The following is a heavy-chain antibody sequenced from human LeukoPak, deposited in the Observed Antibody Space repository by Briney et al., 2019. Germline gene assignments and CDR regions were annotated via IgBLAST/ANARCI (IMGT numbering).Heavy chain of an antibody. CDR2: IKSKTDGGTT. Sequence: KSGGSLRLSCAASGFTFSNAWMSWVRQAPGKGLEWVGRIKSKTDGGTTDYAAPVKGRFTISRDDSKNTLYLQMNSLRTEDTAVYYCTTVHRYFDWLLDNWYFDLWGRGTLVTVSS. V-gene: IGHV3-15*01. CDR3: TTVHRYFDWLLDNWYFDL. CDR1: GFTFSNAW. J-gene: IGHJ2*01. D-gene: IGHD3-9*01.